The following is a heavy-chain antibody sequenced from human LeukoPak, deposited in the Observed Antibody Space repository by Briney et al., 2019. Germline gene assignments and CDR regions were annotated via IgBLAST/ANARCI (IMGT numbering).Heavy chain of an antibody. CDR3: ARGYCSGDCFTLFDY. J-gene: IGHJ4*02. Sequence: GASVKVSCKASGYMFTGYYMHWVRQAPGQGLERMGWIDPNSGGTNYAQKFQGRVTMTRDTSISTAYMELSSLRSDDTAVYYCARGYCSGDCFTLFDYWGQGALVTVSS. V-gene: IGHV1-2*02. D-gene: IGHD2-21*02. CDR2: IDPNSGGT. CDR1: GYMFTGYY.